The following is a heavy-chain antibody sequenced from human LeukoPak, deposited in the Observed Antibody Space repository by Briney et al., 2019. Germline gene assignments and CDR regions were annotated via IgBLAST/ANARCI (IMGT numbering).Heavy chain of an antibody. CDR3: VRGIVGYGNDATRRFDP. D-gene: IGHD4-17*01. CDR2: IDPNSGGT. CDR1: GYTFTVYY. J-gene: IGHJ5*02. V-gene: IGHV1-2*02. Sequence: ASVKVSCKASGYTFTVYYIHWMRQAPGQGLEWMGWIDPNSGGTNYAQKFQGRVTMTRDTSISAAYMELSRLRSDDTAVYYCVRGIVGYGNDATRRFDPWGQGTLVTVSS.